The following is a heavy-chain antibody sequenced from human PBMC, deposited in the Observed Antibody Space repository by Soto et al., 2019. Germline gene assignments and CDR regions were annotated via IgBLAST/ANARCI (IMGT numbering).Heavy chain of an antibody. V-gene: IGHV3-74*01. CDR3: ARCWVERLPRQPPSDY. CDR1: GISLSAYW. Sequence: EVQLVESGGGLVQPGGSLRLSCAASGISLSAYWMHWVRQVPGKGLEWIARINEDGSSRSYMDSVHGRFTISRDNARDTLYLQMYSLRLEDTAVYYCARCWVERLPRQPPSDYWGQGTLVTVSS. J-gene: IGHJ4*02. CDR2: INEDGSSR. D-gene: IGHD1-1*01.